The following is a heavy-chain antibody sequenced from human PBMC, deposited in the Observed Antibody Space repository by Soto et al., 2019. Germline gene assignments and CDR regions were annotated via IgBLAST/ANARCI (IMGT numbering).Heavy chain of an antibody. D-gene: IGHD2-2*01. V-gene: IGHV4-59*08. CDR3: ASNIVVVPAAPEYFQH. CDR1: GGSISSYY. J-gene: IGHJ1*01. CDR2: IYYSGST. Sequence: SETLSLTCTVSGGSISSYYWSWIRQPPGKGLEWIGYIYYSGSTNYNPSLKSRVTISVDTSKNQFSLKLSSVTAADTAVYYCASNIVVVPAAPEYFQHWGQGTLVPVSS.